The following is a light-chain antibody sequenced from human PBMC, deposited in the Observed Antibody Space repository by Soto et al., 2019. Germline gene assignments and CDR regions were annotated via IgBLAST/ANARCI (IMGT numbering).Light chain of an antibody. J-gene: IGKJ1*01. CDR2: DAS. CDR3: QQYNTYVWT. Sequence: IQMTQSPSSLSASVGDRVTITCRASQGISSYLGWYQQKPGKAPNLLIYDASTLHSGVPSRFSGGGSGTDFTLTVSSLQPDDFATYYCQQYNTYVWTFGQGTKWIS. CDR1: QGISSY. V-gene: IGKV1-9*01.